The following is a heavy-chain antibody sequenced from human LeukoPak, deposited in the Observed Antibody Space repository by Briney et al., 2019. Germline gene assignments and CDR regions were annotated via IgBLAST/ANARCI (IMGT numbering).Heavy chain of an antibody. V-gene: IGHV4-59*12. CDR2: IHYSGST. CDR1: GGSISSYY. CDR3: ARDHLANLASRLFDP. D-gene: IGHD3-3*01. J-gene: IGHJ5*02. Sequence: SETLSLTCTVSGGSISSYYWSWIRQPPGKGLEWIGYIHYSGSTTYNPSLKSRVTISVDTSKNQFSLKLSSVTAADTAVYYCARDHLANLASRLFDPWGQGTLVTVSS.